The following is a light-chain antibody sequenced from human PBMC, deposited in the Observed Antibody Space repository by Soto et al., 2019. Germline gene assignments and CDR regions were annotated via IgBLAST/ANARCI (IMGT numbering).Light chain of an antibody. V-gene: IGKV3-20*01. CDR3: QQYGNSPLT. CDR1: QTVRNNH. J-gene: IGKJ4*01. Sequence: EIVLTQSPGTLSVSPGERATLSCRASQTVRNNHLAWYQQMPGQAPRLPIYGASSRAADIPDRFSGSGSGTDFTLTINRLEPGGFAVYFCQQYGNSPLTFGGGTKVDIK. CDR2: GAS.